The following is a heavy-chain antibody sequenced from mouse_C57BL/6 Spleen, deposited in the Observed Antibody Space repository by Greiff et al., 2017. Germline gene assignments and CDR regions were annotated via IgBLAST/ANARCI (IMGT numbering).Heavy chain of an antibody. Sequence: EVHLVESGGDLVKPGGSLKLSCAASGFTFSSYGMSWVRQTPDKRLEWVATISSGGSYTYYPDSVKGRFTIPRDNAKNTLYLQLSSLKSEDTAMYYCARLWSYAMDYWGQGTSVTVSS. CDR3: ARLWSYAMDY. CDR2: ISSGGSYT. J-gene: IGHJ4*01. V-gene: IGHV5-6*01. D-gene: IGHD1-1*02. CDR1: GFTFSSYG.